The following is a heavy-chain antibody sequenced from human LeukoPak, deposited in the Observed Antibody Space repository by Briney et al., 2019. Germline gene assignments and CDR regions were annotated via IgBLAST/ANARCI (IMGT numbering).Heavy chain of an antibody. D-gene: IGHD3-22*01. Sequence: GGSLRLSCAVSGFTFSSYAMSWVRQAPGKGLECVSSISGSGGGTNYADSVKGRFTISRDNSKNTLYLQVNRVRAEDTAVYYCAKGHIESGGYYYFDYWGQGTLVTVSS. V-gene: IGHV3-23*01. CDR2: ISGSGGGT. CDR3: AKGHIESGGYYYFDY. J-gene: IGHJ4*02. CDR1: GFTFSSYA.